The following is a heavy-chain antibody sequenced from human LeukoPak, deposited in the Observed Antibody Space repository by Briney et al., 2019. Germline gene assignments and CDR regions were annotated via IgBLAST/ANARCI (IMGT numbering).Heavy chain of an antibody. V-gene: IGHV3-74*01. J-gene: IGHJ4*02. CDR2: INSDGSST. D-gene: IGHD4-17*01. CDR1: GFTFSSYW. Sequence: PGGSLRLSCAASGFTFSSYWMHWVRQAPGKGLVWVSRINSDGSSTSYADSVKGRFTISRDNAKNSLYLQMNSLRAEDTAVYYCARESTVTTVDYWGQGTLVTVSS. CDR3: ARESTVTTVDY.